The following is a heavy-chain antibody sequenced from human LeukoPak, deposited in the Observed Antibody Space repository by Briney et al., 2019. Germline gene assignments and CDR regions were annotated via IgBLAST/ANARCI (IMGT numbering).Heavy chain of an antibody. CDR3: ARDSPRVRFDY. D-gene: IGHD1-1*01. CDR2: IYYSGST. Sequence: SETLSLTCTVSGGSISSYYWSWIRQPPGKGLEWIGYIYYSGSTNYNPSLKSRATISVDTSKNQFSLKLSSVTAADTAVYYCARDSPRVRFDYWGQGTLVTVSS. CDR1: GGSISSYY. J-gene: IGHJ4*02. V-gene: IGHV4-59*01.